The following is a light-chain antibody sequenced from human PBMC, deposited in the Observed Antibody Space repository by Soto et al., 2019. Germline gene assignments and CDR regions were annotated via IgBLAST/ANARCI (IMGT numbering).Light chain of an antibody. CDR2: GAS. Sequence: EIVLTQSPGTLSLSRGERATLSCRASQSVSNNYLAWYQQNPGQAPRLLIYGASTRATGIPARFSGSGSGTEFTLTISSLQSEDFAVYYCQQYNNWPQTFGQGTKVDIK. CDR3: QQYNNWPQT. CDR1: QSVSNN. V-gene: IGKV3-15*01. J-gene: IGKJ1*01.